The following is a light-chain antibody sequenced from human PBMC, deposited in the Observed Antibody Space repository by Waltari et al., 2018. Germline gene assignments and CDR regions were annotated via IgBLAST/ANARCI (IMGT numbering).Light chain of an antibody. V-gene: IGKV1-33*01. CDR2: DAS. J-gene: IGKJ1*01. CDR1: RDINNY. Sequence: DIQMTQSPSSLSASVGDRVTITCQASRDINNYLNWYQQKPGKAPNPLTYDASTLETGAPSMFSGSGSGKDFVFTISRLQPEDIATYYCQHYDGVPPWTFGQGTRVDFK. CDR3: QHYDGVPPWT.